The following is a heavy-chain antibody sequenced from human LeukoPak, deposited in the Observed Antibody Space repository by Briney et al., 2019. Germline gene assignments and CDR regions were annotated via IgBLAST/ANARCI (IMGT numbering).Heavy chain of an antibody. CDR2: IKEDGSEK. Sequence: GGSLRLSCAASGFTFSSYWMSWVRQAPGKGLEWVGNIKEDGSEKYYVDSVKGRFTISRDNAKNSLYLQMNSLRAEDTAVYYCAREITWEVTPIWGQGAMVTVSS. D-gene: IGHD3-16*01. J-gene: IGHJ3*02. CDR1: GFTFSSYW. V-gene: IGHV3-7*01. CDR3: AREITWEVTPI.